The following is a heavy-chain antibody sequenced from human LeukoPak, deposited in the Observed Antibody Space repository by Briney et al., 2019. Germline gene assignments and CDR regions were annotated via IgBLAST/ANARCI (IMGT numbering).Heavy chain of an antibody. Sequence: SETLSLTCTVSGGSISTYYWSWIRQPPGKGLAWIGYIHYSGSTNYNPSLKSRVTISVDTSKNQFSLKLSSVTAADTAVYYCARDPLGIAVAGLPPIYYGMDVWGQGTTVTVSS. CDR3: ARDPLGIAVAGLPPIYYGMDV. V-gene: IGHV4-59*01. J-gene: IGHJ6*02. CDR1: GGSISTYY. CDR2: IHYSGST. D-gene: IGHD6-19*01.